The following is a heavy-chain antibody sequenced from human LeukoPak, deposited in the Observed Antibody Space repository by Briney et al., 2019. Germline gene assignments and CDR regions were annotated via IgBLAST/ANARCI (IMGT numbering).Heavy chain of an antibody. CDR3: ASLTNTTGYIPWYFDL. V-gene: IGHV4-59*01. CDR2: ISYSGST. J-gene: IGHJ2*01. D-gene: IGHD3-9*01. CDR1: GGSISGYY. Sequence: SETLSLTCTVSGGSISGYYWSWIRQPPGKGLEWVGYISYSGSTNYNPSLKSRVAFSVDTSKNQASLRLSSVTAADTAIYYCASLTNTTGYIPWYFDLWGRGTLVTVSS.